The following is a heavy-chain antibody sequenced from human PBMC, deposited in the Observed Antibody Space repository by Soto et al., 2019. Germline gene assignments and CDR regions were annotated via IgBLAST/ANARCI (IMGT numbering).Heavy chain of an antibody. Sequence: EAQLVDSGGDLIQPGGSLRLSCGASGFTVSGNSLSWVRQAPGKGLEWVSYIYIDGSTYYADSVRGRFTLTRDNSKNTLYIQMNNLRGEDTAVYYCVRDGGSGTAVAGIQYSGMDVWGQGTTVTVSS. CDR2: IYIDGST. D-gene: IGHD6-19*01. J-gene: IGHJ6*02. CDR3: VRDGGSGTAVAGIQYSGMDV. CDR1: GFTVSGNS. V-gene: IGHV3-53*01.